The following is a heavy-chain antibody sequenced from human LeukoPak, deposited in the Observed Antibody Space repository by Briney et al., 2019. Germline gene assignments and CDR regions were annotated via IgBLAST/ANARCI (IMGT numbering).Heavy chain of an antibody. J-gene: IGHJ4*02. CDR2: VYYSGST. D-gene: IGHD7-27*01. CDR3: ASNTGTVFDY. Sequence: PSETLSLTCTVSGDFITAYYWSWIRQPPGKGLEWIGYVYYSGSTEYNPSLRSRVTISLEMSRHQFSLNLTSVTAADTAVYYCASNTGTVFDYWGQGALVTVSS. CDR1: GDFITAYY. V-gene: IGHV4-59*01.